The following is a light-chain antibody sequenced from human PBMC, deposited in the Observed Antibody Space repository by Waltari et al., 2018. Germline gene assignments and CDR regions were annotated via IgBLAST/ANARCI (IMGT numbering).Light chain of an antibody. CDR2: DVS. CDR3: SSYTSSGTSSNTRV. CDR1: SSDVGGDNY. Sequence: QSALTQPASVSGSPGQSIPISCSGTSSDVGGDNYVSWTQTHTGNAPKLVIYDVSSRPSGVSHRYSGSKSGNTASLTIYGLQGEDEADYYCSSYTSSGTSSNTRVFGTGTTVTVL. V-gene: IGLV2-14*03. J-gene: IGLJ1*01.